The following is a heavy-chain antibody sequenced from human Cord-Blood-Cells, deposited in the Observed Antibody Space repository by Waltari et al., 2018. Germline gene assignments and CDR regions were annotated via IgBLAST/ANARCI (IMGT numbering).Heavy chain of an antibody. Sequence: QVQLVESGGGVVQPGRSLRLSCAASGFPFSRYGMHWARQAPGKGLEWVAVISYDGSNKYYADSVKGRFTISRDNSKNTLYLQMNSLRAEDTAVYYCAKDQDYGYFDYWGQGTLVTVSS. CDR3: AKDQDYGYFDY. J-gene: IGHJ4*02. CDR2: ISYDGSNK. D-gene: IGHD3-10*01. CDR1: GFPFSRYG. V-gene: IGHV3-30*18.